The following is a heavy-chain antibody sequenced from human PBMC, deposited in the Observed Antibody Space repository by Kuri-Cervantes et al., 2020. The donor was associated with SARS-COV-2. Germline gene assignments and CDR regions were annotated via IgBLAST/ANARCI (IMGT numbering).Heavy chain of an antibody. D-gene: IGHD1-7*01. CDR3: AAELVAAYGMDV. Sequence: GGSLRLSCAASGFTFSSYGMHWVRQAPGKGLEWVAVIWYDGSNKYYVDSVRGRFTISRDNSKSTLYLQMNSLRAEDTAVYYCAAELVAAYGMDVWGQGTTVTVSS. V-gene: IGHV3-33*01. CDR2: IWYDGSNK. J-gene: IGHJ6*02. CDR1: GFTFSSYG.